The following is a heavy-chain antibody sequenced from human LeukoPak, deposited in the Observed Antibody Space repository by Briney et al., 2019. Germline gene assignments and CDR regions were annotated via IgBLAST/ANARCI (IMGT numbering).Heavy chain of an antibody. D-gene: IGHD1-26*01. V-gene: IGHV4-34*01. J-gene: IGHJ4*02. CDR2: INHSGST. Sequence: PSETLSLTCAVYGGSFSGYYWSWIRQPPGKGLEWIGEINHSGSTNYNPSLKSRVTISVDTSKNQFSLKLSSATAAVTAVYYCARGRRWSYYFDYWGQGTLVTVSS. CDR3: ARGRRWSYYFDY. CDR1: GGSFSGYY.